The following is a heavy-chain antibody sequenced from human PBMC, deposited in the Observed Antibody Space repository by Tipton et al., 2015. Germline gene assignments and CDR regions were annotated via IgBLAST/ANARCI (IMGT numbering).Heavy chain of an antibody. CDR2: IYYSGST. V-gene: IGHV4-61*01. CDR1: GGSLTSGTFY. J-gene: IGHJ4*02. CDR3: ARDPGVGSGWSQQGDF. D-gene: IGHD6-19*01. Sequence: TLSLTCTVSGGSLTSGTFYWSWIRQPPGKGLEWIGFIYYSGSTKYNPSLQSRVIMSVDTSKNQFSLRLTSVTAADTAMYYCARDPGVGSGWSQQGDFWGRGTLVTVSS.